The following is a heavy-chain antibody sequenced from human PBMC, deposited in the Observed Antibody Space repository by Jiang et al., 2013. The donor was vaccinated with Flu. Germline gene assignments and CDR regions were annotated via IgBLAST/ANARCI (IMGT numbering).Heavy chain of an antibody. CDR3: ARFKAGADIHRRVFDP. J-gene: IGHJ5*02. CDR2: IIPILGIA. CDR1: GGSFSTYA. Sequence: GAEVKKPGSSVKVSCKASGGSFSTYAITWVRQAPGQGLEWMGRIIPILGIAKYAQKFQDRVTITADRSTTTAYMELSSLTSEDTAVYYGARFKAGADIHRRVFDPWGQGPGHRLL. D-gene: IGHD2-21*02. V-gene: IGHV1-69*04.